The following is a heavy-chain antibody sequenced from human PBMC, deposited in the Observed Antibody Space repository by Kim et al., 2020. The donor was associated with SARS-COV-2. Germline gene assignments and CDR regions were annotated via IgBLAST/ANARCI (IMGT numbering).Heavy chain of an antibody. CDR1: GFTFSSYA. J-gene: IGHJ3*02. CDR3: AKVVRDLVHYSDAFDI. V-gene: IGHV3-23*01. Sequence: GGSLRLSCAASGFTFSSYAMSWVRQAPGKGLEWVSAISGSGGSTYYADSVKGRFTISRDNSKNTLYLQMNSLRAEDTAVYYCAKVVRDLVHYSDAFDIWGQGTMVTVSS. D-gene: IGHD3-10*01. CDR2: ISGSGGST.